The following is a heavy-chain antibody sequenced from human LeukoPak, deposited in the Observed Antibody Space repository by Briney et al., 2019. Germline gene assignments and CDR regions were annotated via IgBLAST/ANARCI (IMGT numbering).Heavy chain of an antibody. CDR2: ISGSGGST. CDR1: GFTFSSYA. D-gene: IGHD3-10*01. V-gene: IGHV3-23*01. CDR3: AKESFPGSGSAKWFDP. J-gene: IGHJ5*02. Sequence: GGSLRLSCAASGFTFSSYAMSWVRQAPGKGLEWVSAISGSGGSTYYADSVKGRFTISRDNSKNTLYLQMNSLRAEDTAVYYCAKESFPGSGSAKWFDPWGQGTLVIVSS.